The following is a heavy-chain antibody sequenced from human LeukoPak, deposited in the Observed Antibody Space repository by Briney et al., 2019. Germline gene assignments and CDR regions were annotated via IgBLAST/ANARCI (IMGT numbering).Heavy chain of an antibody. D-gene: IGHD3-10*01. CDR3: ARDREITMVRGVIRDAFDI. CDR1: GFTFSSYG. Sequence: GGSLRLSCAASGFTFSSYGMHWVRQAPGKGLEWVAVIWDDGSNKYYADSVKGRFTISRDNSKNTLYLQMNSLRAEDTAVYYCARDREITMVRGVIRDAFDIWGQGTMVTVSS. CDR2: IWDDGSNK. J-gene: IGHJ3*02. V-gene: IGHV3-33*01.